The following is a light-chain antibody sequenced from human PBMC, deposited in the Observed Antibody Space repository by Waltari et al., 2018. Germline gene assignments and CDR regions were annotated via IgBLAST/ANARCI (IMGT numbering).Light chain of an antibody. V-gene: IGLV3-21*04. Sequence: SYVLPQPPSVSGAPGNTARITCGGKTLEPKSVHWYQQRPGQAPVLVIYQDSYRPSGIPERFSGSNSGSTATLTISRVEAGDEADYYCQVWDSKSDHVIFGGGTKLTVL. CDR1: TLEPKS. CDR2: QDS. J-gene: IGLJ2*01. CDR3: QVWDSKSDHVI.